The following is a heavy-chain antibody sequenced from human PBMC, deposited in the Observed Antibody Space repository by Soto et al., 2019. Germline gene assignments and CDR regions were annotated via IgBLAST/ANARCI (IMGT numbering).Heavy chain of an antibody. V-gene: IGHV5-51*01. CDR2: IYPGDSDT. CDR1: GYSITSYW. Sequence: SLKISCKVSGYSITSYWIGCVRQMPGKGLEWMGIIYPGDSDTRYSPSFQGQVTISADKSISTAYLQWSSLKASDTAMYYCAASIAAAAGYYYYMDVWGKGTTVTVS. CDR3: AASIAAAAGYYYYMDV. D-gene: IGHD6-13*01. J-gene: IGHJ6*03.